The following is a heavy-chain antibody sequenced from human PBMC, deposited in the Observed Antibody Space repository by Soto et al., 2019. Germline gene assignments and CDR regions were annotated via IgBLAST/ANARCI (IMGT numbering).Heavy chain of an antibody. J-gene: IGHJ5*02. D-gene: IGHD2-2*01. CDR3: ARDGFCTSTTCRVGNWFDP. CDR1: GGSFSGYY. V-gene: IGHV4-34*01. CDR2: INHRGST. Sequence: SETLSLSCVVYGGSFSGYYWSWIRQSPGKGLEWIGGINHRGSTNYNPSLESRVTISVDTSKNQFSLKLPSVTAADTAMYYCARDGFCTSTTCRVGNWFDPWGQGTLVTVSS.